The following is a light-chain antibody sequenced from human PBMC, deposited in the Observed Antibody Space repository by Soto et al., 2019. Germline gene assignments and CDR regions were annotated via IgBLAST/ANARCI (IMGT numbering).Light chain of an antibody. J-gene: IGKJ2*01. CDR2: GAS. Sequence: EIVMTQSPATLSVSPGERSTLSCRASQSVSSNLAWYQQKPGQAPRLLIYGASTRSTGIPARFSGSGSGTEFTLTISSLQSEDFAGYYCQQYNNWTPQYTFGQGTKLEIK. CDR1: QSVSSN. V-gene: IGKV3-15*01. CDR3: QQYNNWTPQYT.